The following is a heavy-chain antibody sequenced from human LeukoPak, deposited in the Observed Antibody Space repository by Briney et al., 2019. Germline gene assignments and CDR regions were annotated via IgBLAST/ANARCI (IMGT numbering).Heavy chain of an antibody. J-gene: IGHJ4*02. Sequence: XAXXGFXXXXYAMSWVRQAPGKGLEWVSAISGSGGTTYYADSVKGRFTISRDNSKNTLYLQMNSLRAEDTAVYYCAKEPLYCGGDCYEPFDYWGQGTLVTVSS. CDR2: ISGSGGTT. CDR1: GFXXXXYA. V-gene: IGHV3-23*01. CDR3: AKEPLYCGGDCYEPFDY. D-gene: IGHD2-21*02.